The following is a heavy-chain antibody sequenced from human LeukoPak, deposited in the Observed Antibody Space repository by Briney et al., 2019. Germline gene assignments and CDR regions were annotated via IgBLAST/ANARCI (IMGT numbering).Heavy chain of an antibody. CDR2: IPASGGST. J-gene: IGHJ4*02. CDR3: AKESSGGWYFDY. D-gene: IGHD6-19*01. V-gene: IGHV3-23*01. Sequence: PGGSLRLSCAASGFTFSSNVMIWIRQAPGKGLEWVSSIPASGGSTYYADSVKGRFTISRDNSKNSLYLQVNSLRAEDTAVYYCAKESSGGWYFDYWGQGTLVTVSS. CDR1: GFTFSSNV.